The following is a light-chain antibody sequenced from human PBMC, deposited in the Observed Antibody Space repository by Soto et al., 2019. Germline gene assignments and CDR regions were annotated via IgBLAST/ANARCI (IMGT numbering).Light chain of an antibody. J-gene: IGLJ3*02. CDR3: TSYTSSITLV. Sequence: QSVLTQPASVSGSPGQSITISCTGTSIDVGAYNYVSWYQQHPGKVPKLLIYDVSYRPSGVSNRFSGFKSGNTASLTISGLQAEDEGYYYCTSYTSSITLVFGGGTKLTVL. CDR2: DVS. V-gene: IGLV2-14*03. CDR1: SIDVGAYNY.